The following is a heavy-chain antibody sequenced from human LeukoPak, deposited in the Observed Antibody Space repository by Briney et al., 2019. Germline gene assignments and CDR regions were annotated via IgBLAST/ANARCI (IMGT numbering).Heavy chain of an antibody. CDR1: GFTFSSYG. J-gene: IGHJ5*02. CDR2: ISYDGSNK. D-gene: IGHD3-22*01. V-gene: IGHV3-30*03. CDR3: AREDYYDSSGYYWLGWFDP. Sequence: GGSLRLSCAASGFTFSSYGMHWVRQAPGKGLEWVAVISYDGSNKYYADSVKGRFTISRDNSKNTLYLQMNSLRAEDTAVYYCAREDYYDSSGYYWLGWFDPWGQGTLVTVSS.